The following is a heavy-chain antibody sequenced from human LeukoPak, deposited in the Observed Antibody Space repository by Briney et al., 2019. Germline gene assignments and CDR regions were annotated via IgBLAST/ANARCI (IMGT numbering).Heavy chain of an antibody. CDR3: ANARGQYSSSWAHFDY. D-gene: IGHD6-13*01. Sequence: GGSLRLSCAASGFTFSTYAMSWVRQAAGKGLEWVSAISGRGDNGDNTYYTDSVKGQFTIFRDNSKNTPYLQMNRLSAEDAAVYYCANARGQYSSSWAHFDYWGQATLVTVSS. CDR1: GFTFSTYA. V-gene: IGHV3-23*01. CDR2: ISGRGDNGDNT. J-gene: IGHJ4*02.